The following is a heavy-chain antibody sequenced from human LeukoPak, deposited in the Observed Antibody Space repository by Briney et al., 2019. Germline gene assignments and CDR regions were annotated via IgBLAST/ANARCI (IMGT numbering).Heavy chain of an antibody. V-gene: IGHV3-23*01. J-gene: IGHJ5*02. CDR2: ISGGGGGT. CDR1: GFTFSSYA. CDR3: AKGPDSYDSSS. D-gene: IGHD3-22*01. Sequence: GSLRLSCAASGFTFSSYAMNWVRQAPGKGLEWVSGISGGGGGTYYADSVKGRFTISRDNSKNTLYLQMNSLRAEDTAVYYCAKGPDSYDSSSWGQGTLVTVSS.